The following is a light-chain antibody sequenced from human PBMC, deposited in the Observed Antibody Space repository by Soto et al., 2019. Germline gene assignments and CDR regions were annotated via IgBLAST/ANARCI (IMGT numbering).Light chain of an antibody. J-gene: IGLJ6*01. V-gene: IGLV2-8*01. CDR2: EVI. Sequence: QYALTQPPSASGSPGQSVTISCTGTSSDVGGYNLVSWYQQHPGKAPKVVSYEVIKRPSGVPDRFSGSKSGNTASLTVSGLQAEDEADYYCSSYVTGDNYVFGSGTKVTVL. CDR3: SSYVTGDNYV. CDR1: SSDVGGYNL.